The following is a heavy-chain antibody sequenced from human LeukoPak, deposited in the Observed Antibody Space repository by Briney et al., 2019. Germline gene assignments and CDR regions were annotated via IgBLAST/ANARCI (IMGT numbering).Heavy chain of an antibody. V-gene: IGHV3-21*01. Sequence: GGSLRLSCAASGFTFSSYSMNWVRQAPGKGLEWVSSISSRSGYIYYADSVKGRFTISRDNAKNSLYLQMNSLRAEDTAVYYCARNFGRYDFDYWGQGTLVTVSS. D-gene: IGHD5-12*01. CDR2: ISSRSGYI. J-gene: IGHJ4*02. CDR3: ARNFGRYDFDY. CDR1: GFTFSSYS.